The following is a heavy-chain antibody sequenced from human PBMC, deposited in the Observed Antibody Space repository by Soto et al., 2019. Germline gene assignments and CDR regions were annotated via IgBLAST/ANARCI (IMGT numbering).Heavy chain of an antibody. CDR3: ARGGSGYVWFNEF. V-gene: IGHV1-69*01. CDR1: GVLFSSYA. J-gene: IGHJ1*01. D-gene: IGHD3-22*01. CDR2: IIPVFTTA. Sequence: QERLVQSGAEVTKAGSSIKVSCKASGVLFSSYAISWVRQAPGQGLEWVVGIIPVFTTAYYAEKFQGRVTITGDASTNTDYMALRSLKSADTAMYYCARGGSGYVWFNEFWGQGTLVTVSS.